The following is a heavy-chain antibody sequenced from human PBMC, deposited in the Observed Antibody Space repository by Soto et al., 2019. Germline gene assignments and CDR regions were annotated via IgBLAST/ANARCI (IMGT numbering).Heavy chain of an antibody. CDR1: GGSISSYY. Sequence: SETLSLTCTVPGGSISSYYWSWIRQPPGKGLEWIGYIYYSGSTNYNPSLKSRVTISVDTSKNQFSLKLSSVTAADTAVYYCARDRGQLVLGYYYYYGMDVWGQGTTVTVSS. J-gene: IGHJ6*02. V-gene: IGHV4-59*01. D-gene: IGHD6-13*01. CDR2: IYYSGST. CDR3: ARDRGQLVLGYYYYYGMDV.